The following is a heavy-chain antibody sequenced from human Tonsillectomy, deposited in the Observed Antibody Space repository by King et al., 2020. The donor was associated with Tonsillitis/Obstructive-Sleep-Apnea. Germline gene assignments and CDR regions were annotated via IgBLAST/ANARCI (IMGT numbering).Heavy chain of an antibody. D-gene: IGHD1-14*01. CDR3: ARDPDSRGFDP. CDR2: ISYDGSHK. V-gene: IGHV3-30*04. J-gene: IGHJ5*02. Sequence: QLVQSGGGVVQPGRSLRLSCAASGFSFSSYAMHWVRQAPGKGLEWVAVISYDGSHKYYVDSVKGRFTISRDNSKNTLYLQMNSLRAEDTAVYYCARDPDSRGFDPWGQRILGTVSS. CDR1: GFSFSSYA.